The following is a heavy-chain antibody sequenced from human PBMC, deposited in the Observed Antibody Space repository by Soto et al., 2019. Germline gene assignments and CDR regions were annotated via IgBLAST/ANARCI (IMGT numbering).Heavy chain of an antibody. J-gene: IGHJ4*02. CDR1: GGSISSGGYY. CDR2: IYYSGST. CDR3: ARVRVVISPYFDY. V-gene: IGHV4-31*03. Sequence: SETLSLTCTVSGGSISSGGYYWSWIRQHPGKGLEWIGYIYYSGSTYYNPSLKSRVTISVDTSKNQFSLKLSSVTAADTAVYYCARVRVVISPYFDYWGQGTLVTVS. D-gene: IGHD3-3*01.